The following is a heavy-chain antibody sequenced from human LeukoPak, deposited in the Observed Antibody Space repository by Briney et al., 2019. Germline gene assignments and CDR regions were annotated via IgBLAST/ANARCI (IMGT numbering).Heavy chain of an antibody. V-gene: IGHV3-48*04. CDR3: ARDLTMLGTPGDDFDY. CDR1: GFSFSTYS. J-gene: IGHJ4*02. CDR2: ITSSSSII. Sequence: GGSLRLSCAASGFSFSTYSMNWVRQAPGKGLEWISYITSSSSIIYYADSVKGRFTISGDNAKNSLYLQMTSLRAEDTAIYYCARDLTMLGTPGDDFDYWGQGSLVTVSS. D-gene: IGHD3-3*01.